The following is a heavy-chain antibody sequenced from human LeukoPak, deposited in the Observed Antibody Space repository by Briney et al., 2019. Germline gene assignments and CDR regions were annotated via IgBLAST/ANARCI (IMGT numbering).Heavy chain of an antibody. Sequence: PSETLSLTCTVSGGSISSSSYYWGWIRQPPGKGLEWIGSVYYSGSTYYNPSLKSRVTISVDTSKNQFSLKLSSVTAADTAVYYCARDQGSRGYDRWNWFDPWGQGTLVTVSS. CDR3: ARDQGSRGYDRWNWFDP. D-gene: IGHD5-12*01. J-gene: IGHJ5*02. CDR2: VYYSGST. CDR1: GGSISSSSYY. V-gene: IGHV4-39*07.